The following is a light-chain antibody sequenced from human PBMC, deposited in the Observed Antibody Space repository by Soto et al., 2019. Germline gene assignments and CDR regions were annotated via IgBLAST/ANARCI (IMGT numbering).Light chain of an antibody. Sequence: DIQMTQSPSSLSASVGDRVTITCRASQGIRYDLGWYQQKPEKAPKRLIYDASSLQSGVPSRFSGSGSGTEFTLTNSSLQPEDFAPYYCLQHYTYPWTFGQGTKVEIK. CDR2: DAS. CDR1: QGIRYD. J-gene: IGKJ1*01. CDR3: LQHYTYPWT. V-gene: IGKV1-17*01.